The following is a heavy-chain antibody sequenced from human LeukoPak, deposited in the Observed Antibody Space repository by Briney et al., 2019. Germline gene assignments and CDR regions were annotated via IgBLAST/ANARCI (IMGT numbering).Heavy chain of an antibody. J-gene: IGHJ3*02. D-gene: IGHD3-10*01. Sequence: PGGSLRLSCAASGFTFSGYEMNWVRQAPGKGLEWVSYISSSGSTIYYADSVKGRFTISRDNAKNSLYLQMNSLRAEDTAVYYCAAGFGELLNVAFDIWGQGTMVTVSS. V-gene: IGHV3-48*03. CDR3: AAGFGELLNVAFDI. CDR2: ISSSGSTI. CDR1: GFTFSGYE.